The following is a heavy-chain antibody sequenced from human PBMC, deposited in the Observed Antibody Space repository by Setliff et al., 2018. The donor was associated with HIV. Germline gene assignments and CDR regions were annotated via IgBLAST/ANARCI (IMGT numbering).Heavy chain of an antibody. CDR2: MHPHSGNT. V-gene: IGHV1-8*02. CDR1: SEYTFTNFD. Sequence: ASVKVSCKASSEYTFTNFDINWVRQAPGQGLEWMGWMHPHSGNTDYTQKFQGRVTMTRNTPISTDYMELSSLRSEDTAVYYCASYYGSGAHYPYYYYMDVWGKGTTVTVSS. D-gene: IGHD3-10*01. CDR3: ASYYGSGAHYPYYYYMDV. J-gene: IGHJ6*03.